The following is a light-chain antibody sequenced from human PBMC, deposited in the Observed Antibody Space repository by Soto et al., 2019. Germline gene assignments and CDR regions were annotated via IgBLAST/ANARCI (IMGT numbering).Light chain of an antibody. CDR1: SSDVGGYNY. J-gene: IGLJ1*01. CDR2: EVS. V-gene: IGLV2-14*01. CDR3: SSYTITSTYV. Sequence: QSALTQPASVSGSPGQSITISCTGTSSDVGGYNYVSWYQQHPGKAPKLMINEVSDRPSGVSNRFSGSKSGNTASLTISGLQAEDEADYYCSSYTITSTYVFGTGTKLTVL.